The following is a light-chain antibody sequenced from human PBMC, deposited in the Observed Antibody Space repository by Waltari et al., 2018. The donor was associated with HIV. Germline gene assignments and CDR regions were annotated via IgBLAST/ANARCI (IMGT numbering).Light chain of an antibody. CDR1: SSNIGSNT. V-gene: IGLV1-44*01. CDR2: SNN. CDR3: AAWDDSLNGPSWV. J-gene: IGLJ3*02. Sequence: QSVLTQPPSASGAPGQRVTISCSGSSSNIGSNTVHWYQQLPGTAPKLLIHSNNQRPSGVPDRFSGSRSGTSASLAISGRQSEDEADYYCAAWDDSLNGPSWVFGGGTKLTVL.